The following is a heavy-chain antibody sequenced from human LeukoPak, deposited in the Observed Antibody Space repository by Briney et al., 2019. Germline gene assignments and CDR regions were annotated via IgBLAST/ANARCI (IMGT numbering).Heavy chain of an antibody. Sequence: SETLSLTCTVSGGSIRSYYWSWIRQPPGKGLEWIGYIYYSGSTNYNPSLKSRVTISVDTSKNQFSLKLSSVTAADTAVYYCARVDNWNDPFYYYYMDVWGKGTTVTISS. J-gene: IGHJ6*03. CDR2: IYYSGST. D-gene: IGHD1-1*01. CDR3: ARVDNWNDPFYYYYMDV. V-gene: IGHV4-59*01. CDR1: GGSIRSYY.